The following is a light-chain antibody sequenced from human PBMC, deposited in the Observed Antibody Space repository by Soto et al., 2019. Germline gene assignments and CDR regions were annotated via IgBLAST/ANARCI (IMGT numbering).Light chain of an antibody. V-gene: IGLV2-18*01. CDR3: TLYTTTNTYV. J-gene: IGLJ1*01. Sequence: TQPPSVSGSPGQSVTISCTGTISDVGNSNRVSWYQQPPGTAPKLMIYEVSNRPSGVPDRFSGSKSGNTASLTISGLQAEDEADYYCTLYTTTNTYVFGTGTKVTVL. CDR1: ISDVGNSNR. CDR2: EVS.